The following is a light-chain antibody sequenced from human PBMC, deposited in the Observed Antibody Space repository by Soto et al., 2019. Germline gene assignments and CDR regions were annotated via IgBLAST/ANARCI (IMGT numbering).Light chain of an antibody. J-gene: IGKJ1*01. V-gene: IGKV1-27*01. Sequence: DIQMTQSPSSLSASVGDRVTITCRASQGINVYLAWYQQKPRKVPKLLIYAASTLQSGGPSRFSGSGSGTDFTLTISSLQPEDGATYYCQKYDRVPGTFGQGTKLEI. CDR3: QKYDRVPGT. CDR1: QGINVY. CDR2: AAS.